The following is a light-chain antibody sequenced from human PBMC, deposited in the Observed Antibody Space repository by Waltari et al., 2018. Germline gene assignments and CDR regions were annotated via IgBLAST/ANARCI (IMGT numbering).Light chain of an antibody. CDR1: DSDIGRNF. V-gene: IGLV1-51*02. CDR2: ENN. Sequence: QSVLTQPPSVSAAAGQKVTISCSGTDSDIGRNFVSWYQHIPGTAPRLLIYENNQRPSGIPDRFSGSYSGDTASLTITGAQAEDEADYYCNSRDSNGNPFVFGPATKVTVL. J-gene: IGLJ1*01. CDR3: NSRDSNGNPFV.